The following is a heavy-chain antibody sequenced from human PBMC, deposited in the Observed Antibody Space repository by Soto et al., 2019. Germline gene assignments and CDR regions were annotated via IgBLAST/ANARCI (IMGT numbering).Heavy chain of an antibody. CDR1: GDSISNGGYS. Sequence: QLQLQESGSGLVKPSQTLSLTCAVSGDSISNGGYSWSWIRQPPGKGLELIGYIYHSGYAYYSPSLKSRVTMSVDRSKNQFSLKLSSVTAADTAVYYCARGGYSSSSAVDYWGQGTLVTVSS. V-gene: IGHV4-30-2*01. CDR3: ARGGYSSSSAVDY. D-gene: IGHD6-6*01. J-gene: IGHJ4*02. CDR2: IYHSGYA.